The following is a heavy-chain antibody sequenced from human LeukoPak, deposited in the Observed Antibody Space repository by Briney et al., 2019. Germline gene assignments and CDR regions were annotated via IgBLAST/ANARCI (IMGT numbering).Heavy chain of an antibody. V-gene: IGHV3-23*01. CDR1: GFTFSTYN. CDR3: AKYGSGSYYNGLY. J-gene: IGHJ4*02. CDR2: VGGTDGRT. D-gene: IGHD3-10*01. Sequence: GSLRLSCAASGFTFSTYNMNWVRQAPGKGLEWVSAVGGTDGRTYYAAFVKGRFTIYRDNSKNTLYLQMNSLRAEDTAVYYCAKYGSGSYYNGLYWGQGTLVTVSS.